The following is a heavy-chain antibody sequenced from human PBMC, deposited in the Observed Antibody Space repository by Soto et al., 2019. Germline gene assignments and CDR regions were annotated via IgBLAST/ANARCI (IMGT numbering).Heavy chain of an antibody. CDR2: IMPVFHTT. D-gene: IGHD6-25*01. J-gene: IGHJ6*02. V-gene: IGHV1-69*01. CDR3: ATATISPVSATLYHYGMDV. CDR1: GGTFNNFA. Sequence: QVQLVQSGAEVKKPGSSVKVSCQASGGTFNNFAFTWVRQDPGQGLEWLGGIMPVFHTTNIAQTFQDRITVTAADFTTTVYMEMTSLRYDDTAVYYCATATISPVSATLYHYGMDVWGQGTTVTVSS.